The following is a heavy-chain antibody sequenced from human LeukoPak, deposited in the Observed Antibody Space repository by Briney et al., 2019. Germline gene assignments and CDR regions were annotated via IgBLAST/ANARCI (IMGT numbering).Heavy chain of an antibody. Sequence: SETLSLTCDVSGGSIDSTNWWNWVRQPPGKGLEWIGEIHNDGRINYNTSLKSRVTLSVDKSKNQFSLRLNSVTAADTAMYYCARSHDHLWGNYPDYWGQGTLVTVSS. CDR2: IHNDGRI. D-gene: IGHD3-16*02. CDR1: GGSIDSTNW. V-gene: IGHV4/OR15-8*01. CDR3: ARSHDHLWGNYPDY. J-gene: IGHJ4*02.